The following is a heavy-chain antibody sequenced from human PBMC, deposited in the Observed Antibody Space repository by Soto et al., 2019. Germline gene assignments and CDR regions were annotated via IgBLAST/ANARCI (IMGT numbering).Heavy chain of an antibody. Sequence: QGQLVQSGPELKKPGAAVRVSCKASGYTFNTYGLSWVRQAPGQGLEWMGWISTYTGNTDYPQRFQGRVTMDTDTSTSTAYLDLRSLTSEDTAVYYCVRDVSVSSGSFGGYWGQGNLVTVSS. CDR2: ISTYTGNT. J-gene: IGHJ4*02. CDR3: VRDVSVSSGSFGGY. D-gene: IGHD3-10*01. V-gene: IGHV1-18*01. CDR1: GYTFNTYG.